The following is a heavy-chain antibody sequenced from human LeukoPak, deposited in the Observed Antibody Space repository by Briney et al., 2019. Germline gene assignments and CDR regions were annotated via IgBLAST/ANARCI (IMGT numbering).Heavy chain of an antibody. Sequence: SETLPLTCTVSGGSISTYYWSWIRQPPGKGLEWIGEINHSGSTNYNPSLKSRVTISVDTSKNQFSLKLSSVTAADTAVYYCARGTPARIFGVVIAELKVGYFDYWGQGTLVTVSS. CDR1: GGSISTYY. D-gene: IGHD3-3*01. CDR2: INHSGST. J-gene: IGHJ4*02. CDR3: ARGTPARIFGVVIAELKVGYFDY. V-gene: IGHV4-34*01.